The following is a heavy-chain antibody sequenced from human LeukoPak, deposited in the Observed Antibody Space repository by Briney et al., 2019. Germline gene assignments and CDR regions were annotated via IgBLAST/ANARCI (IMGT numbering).Heavy chain of an antibody. D-gene: IGHD5-24*01. CDR2: ITYDGSDK. V-gene: IGHV3-30*19. CDR3: ARGKGDGYNSINY. CDR1: GFTFSSYG. J-gene: IGHJ4*02. Sequence: GRSLRLSCAASGFTFSSYGMHWVRQAPGKGLEWVAAITYDGSDKYYADSVKGRFTIPRDNSKNTVYLQMDSLRAEDTAVYSCARGKGDGYNSINYWGQGTLVTVSS.